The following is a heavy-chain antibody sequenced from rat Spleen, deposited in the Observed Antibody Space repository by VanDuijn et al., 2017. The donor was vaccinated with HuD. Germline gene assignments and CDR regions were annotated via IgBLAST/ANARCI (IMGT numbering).Heavy chain of an antibody. Sequence: QVQLKESGPDLVQPSQTLSLTCPVSGFSLTSYNVHWVRQPTGKGLEWMGVIWTGGSNDYNSALKSRLSIIRDTSKSQVFLKINRLQTEDTAIYFCTRMTDSGLNWFVYWGQGTLVTVSS. D-gene: IGHD4-3*01. CDR3: TRMTDSGLNWFVY. CDR2: IWTGGSN. J-gene: IGHJ3*01. V-gene: IGHV2-30*01. CDR1: GFSLTSYN.